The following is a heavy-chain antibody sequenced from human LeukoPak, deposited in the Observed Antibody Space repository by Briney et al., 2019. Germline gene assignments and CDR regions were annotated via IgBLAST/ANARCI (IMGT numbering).Heavy chain of an antibody. CDR3: ASGHYDSSGYLDY. CDR2: IYYSGST. J-gene: IGHJ4*02. Sequence: SETLPLTCTVSGGSISSSSYYWGWIRQPPGKGLEWIGSIYYSGSTYYSPSLKSRVTISVDTSKNQFSLKLSSVTAADTAVYYCASGHYDSSGYLDYWGQGTLVTVSS. D-gene: IGHD3-22*01. CDR1: GGSISSSSYY. V-gene: IGHV4-39*01.